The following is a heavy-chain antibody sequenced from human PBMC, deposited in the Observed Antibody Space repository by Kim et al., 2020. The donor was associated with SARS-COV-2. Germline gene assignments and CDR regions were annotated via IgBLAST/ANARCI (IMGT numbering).Heavy chain of an antibody. D-gene: IGHD6-19*01. CDR1: GFTFSSYG. CDR2: ISGSSSST. V-gene: IGHV3-23*01. CDR3: ARDRGSGWYYDCFDP. Sequence: GGSLRLSCAASGFTFSSYGMNWVRQAPGKGLEWVSDISGSSSSTYYADSVKGRFTISRDNAKNTLYLQMNSLRAEDTAVYYCARDRGSGWYYDCFDPWGQGTLVTVSS. J-gene: IGHJ5*02.